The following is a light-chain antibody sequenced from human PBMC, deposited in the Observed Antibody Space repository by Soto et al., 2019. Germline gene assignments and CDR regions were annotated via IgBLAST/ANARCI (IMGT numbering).Light chain of an antibody. V-gene: IGKV3-11*01. CDR3: QQRSNWPSIT. Sequence: IVLTQSPGTLSLSPGESATLSCRASQSVSSYLAWYQQKPGQAPRLLIYDASNRATGIPARFSGSGSGTDFTLAISSLEPEDFAVYYCQQRSNWPSITFGQGTRLEIK. CDR1: QSVSSY. J-gene: IGKJ5*01. CDR2: DAS.